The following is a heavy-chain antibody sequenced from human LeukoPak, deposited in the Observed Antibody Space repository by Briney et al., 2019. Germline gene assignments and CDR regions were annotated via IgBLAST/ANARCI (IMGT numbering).Heavy chain of an antibody. CDR1: GGSISSYY. CDR2: IYYSGST. Sequence: KPSETLSLTCTVSGGSISSYYWSWIRQPPGKGLEWIGYIYYSGSTNYNPSLKSRVTISVDTSKNQFSLKLSSVTAADTAVYYCVRDGENQYYFDYWGQGTLVTVSS. J-gene: IGHJ4*02. D-gene: IGHD1-14*01. V-gene: IGHV4-59*01. CDR3: VRDGENQYYFDY.